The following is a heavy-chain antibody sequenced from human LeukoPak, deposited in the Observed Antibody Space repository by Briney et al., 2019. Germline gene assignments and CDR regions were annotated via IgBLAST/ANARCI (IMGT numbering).Heavy chain of an antibody. CDR2: INYSGTI. CDR1: GGAISNDNFY. CDR3: ARIFDS. J-gene: IGHJ4*02. V-gene: IGHV4-39*01. Sequence: PSETLSLTCTVSGGAISNDNFYWSWVRQPPGKGLEWVASINYSGTIYYNPSLRSRVSISVDTSRTQFFLRLNSVTAADTAVYYCARIFDSWGQGTLVTVSS.